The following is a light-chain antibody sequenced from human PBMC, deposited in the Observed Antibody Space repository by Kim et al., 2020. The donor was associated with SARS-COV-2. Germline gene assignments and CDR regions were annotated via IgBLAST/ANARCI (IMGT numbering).Light chain of an antibody. CDR3: KQYYSHPLT. CDR1: QGISNS. V-gene: IGKV1-NL1*01. Sequence: DIQMTQSPSSLSASVGDRLTLTCRASQGISNSLAWYQQRLGKAPKLLLSATSKLERGVPSRFSGSGSGTTYTLTISNLQPEDLATYYCKQYYSHPLTFGGGTKVDIK. CDR2: ATS. J-gene: IGKJ4*01.